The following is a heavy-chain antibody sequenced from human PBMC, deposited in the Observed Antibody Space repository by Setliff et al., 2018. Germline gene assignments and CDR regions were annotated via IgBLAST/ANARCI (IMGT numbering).Heavy chain of an antibody. V-gene: IGHV3-7*01. D-gene: IGHD2-15*01. CDR2: IKQDGSEK. J-gene: IGHJ6*02. Sequence: GGSLRLSCAASGFTFSRYWMSWVRQAPGKGLEWVANIKQDGSEKCYVDSVKGRCTISRDNAKNSMYLQMNSLRAEDTAVYYCGRKLVVAAPSSPLPSYYDYGMDVWGQGTTVTVSS. CDR1: GFTFSRYW. CDR3: GRKLVVAAPSSPLPSYYDYGMDV.